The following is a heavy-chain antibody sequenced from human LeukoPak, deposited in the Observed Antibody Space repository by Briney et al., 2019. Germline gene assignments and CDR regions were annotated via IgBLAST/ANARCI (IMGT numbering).Heavy chain of an antibody. CDR3: AELGITMIGGV. CDR2: ISYSSSTI. J-gene: IGHJ6*04. CDR1: GFTFSSYG. Sequence: GGSLRLSCAASGFTFSSYGMTWARQAPGKGLEWVSYISYSSSTIYYADSVKGRFTISRDNGKNSLYLQMNSLRAEDTAVYYCAELGITMIGGVWGKGTTVTISS. V-gene: IGHV3-48*01. D-gene: IGHD3-10*02.